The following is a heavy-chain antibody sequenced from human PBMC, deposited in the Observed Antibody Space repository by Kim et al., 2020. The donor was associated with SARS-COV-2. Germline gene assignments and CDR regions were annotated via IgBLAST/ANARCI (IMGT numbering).Heavy chain of an antibody. D-gene: IGHD2-2*01. Sequence: GGSLRLSCAASGYTFSSHCMHWVRQAPGKGLEWVAGISNDGSTYYYAASVKGLLIIFSDYSMNTLHVQINILRAEDTAFYYCANDQGAFCSSPRCSIGM. J-gene: IGHJ6*01. CDR2: ISNDGSTY. CDR3: ANDQGAFCSSPRCSIGM. V-gene: IGHV3-30*18. CDR1: GYTFSSHC.